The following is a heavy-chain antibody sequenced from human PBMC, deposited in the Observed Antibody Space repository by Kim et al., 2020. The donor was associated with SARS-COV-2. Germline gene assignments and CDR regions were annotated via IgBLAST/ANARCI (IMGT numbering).Heavy chain of an antibody. CDR1: GGSFSGYH. CDR3: SGCGSGGTLIYCCDR. J-gene: IGHJ5*02. V-gene: IGHV4-34*01. D-gene: IGHD2-15*01. CDR2: INHSGST. Sequence: SETLSLTCAVYGGSFSGYHWSWIRQPPGKGLEWIGEINHSGSTNYNPSLASRVTISVDTSKNQFSLKLSSLTTADTAVDYCSGCGSGGTLIYCCDRCGQG.